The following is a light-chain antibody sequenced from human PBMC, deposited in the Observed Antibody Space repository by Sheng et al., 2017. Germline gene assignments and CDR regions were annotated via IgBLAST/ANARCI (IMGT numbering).Light chain of an antibody. CDR1: QNISLS. J-gene: IGKJ4*01. CDR3: QQRHNWPLT. V-gene: IGKV3-11*01. CDR2: ETS. Sequence: IILTQSPVALSLSSGERATLSCRASQNISLSLDWYQQRPGRSPRLLIYETSKRATGIPARFSGSGSGADFTLTIRDFEPDDFAVYYCQQRHNWPLTFGGGTKV.